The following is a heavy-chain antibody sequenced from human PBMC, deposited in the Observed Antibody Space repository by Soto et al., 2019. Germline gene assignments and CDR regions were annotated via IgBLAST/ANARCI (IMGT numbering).Heavy chain of an antibody. CDR2: ISSSGDSA. CDR3: AHPRGYGVFDAVDI. D-gene: IGHD4-17*01. J-gene: IGHJ3*02. Sequence: GSLRLSCAASGFIFSTYAMNWVRQVPGKGLEWVSAISSSGDSAYYAESVRGRFTISRDNSINTLYLQMRSLRPEDTAVYYCAHPRGYGVFDAVDIWGQGTMVTVSS. V-gene: IGHV3-23*01. CDR1: GFIFSTYA.